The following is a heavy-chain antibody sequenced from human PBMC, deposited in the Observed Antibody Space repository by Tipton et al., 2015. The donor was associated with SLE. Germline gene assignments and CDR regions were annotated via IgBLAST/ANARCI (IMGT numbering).Heavy chain of an antibody. D-gene: IGHD3-3*01. CDR2: IYASGST. J-gene: IGHJ4*02. V-gene: IGHV3-53*05. Sequence: SLRLSCAASGFSVRSNFMTWVRQAPGKGLEWVSVIYASGSTYYADSVKGRFTISRDSSKNTVYLQMNRLRSEDTAVYYCARDYDFWSGLPYWGQGTLVTVSS. CDR1: GFSVRSNF. CDR3: ARDYDFWSGLPY.